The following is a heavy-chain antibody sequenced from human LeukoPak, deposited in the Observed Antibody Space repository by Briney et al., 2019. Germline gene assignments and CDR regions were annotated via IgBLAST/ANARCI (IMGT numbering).Heavy chain of an antibody. CDR3: GRDFGLSGTKRSFDI. CDR1: GFTFSSYA. D-gene: IGHD1-7*01. Sequence: GGSLRLSCAASGFTFSSYAMSWVRQAPGKGLEWVSYISGSGSTIFYADSVKGRFTISRDNAKNSMHLQMNSLRAEDTAVYYCGRDFGLSGTKRSFDIWGQGTMVTVSS. V-gene: IGHV3-48*04. CDR2: ISGSGSTI. J-gene: IGHJ3*02.